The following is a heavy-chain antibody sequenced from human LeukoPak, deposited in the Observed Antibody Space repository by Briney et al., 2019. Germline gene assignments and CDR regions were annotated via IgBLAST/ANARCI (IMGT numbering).Heavy chain of an antibody. J-gene: IGHJ6*03. CDR2: IYTSGST. V-gene: IGHV4-4*07. CDR3: ARDQVRYDGSGRNFYYMDV. CDR1: SGSISSYY. D-gene: IGHD3-10*01. Sequence: SETLSLTCTVSSGSISSYYWSWIRQPAGKGLEWIGRIYTSGSTNYNPSLKSRVTMSVDTSKNQFSLKLSSVTAADTAVYYCARDQVRYDGSGRNFYYMDVWGKGTTVTISS.